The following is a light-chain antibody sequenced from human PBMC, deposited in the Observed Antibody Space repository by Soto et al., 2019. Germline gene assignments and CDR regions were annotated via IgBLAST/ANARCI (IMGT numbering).Light chain of an antibody. Sequence: EIVLTQSPGTLSLSPGERATLSCRASQSFSSSYLALYQQKPVQSRRPLICGSSIRATGMPDSFIVTGSGTEFTLTTSSLQSQEFEVYYVQQYKKWPPSWLAFGGGTKVDIK. V-gene: IGKV3D-15*01. CDR3: QQYKKWPPSWLA. CDR1: QSFSSSY. CDR2: GSS. J-gene: IGKJ4*01.